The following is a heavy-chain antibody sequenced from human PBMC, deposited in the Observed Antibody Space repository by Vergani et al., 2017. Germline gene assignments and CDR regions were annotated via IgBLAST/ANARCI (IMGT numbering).Heavy chain of an antibody. J-gene: IGHJ4*02. Sequence: EVQLVESGGGLVQPGGSLRLSCAASGFTFSSYWMHWVRHAPGKGLVWVSRINSDGSSTSYADSVKGRFTISRDNAKNTLYLQMNSLSAEHTAVYYCARDPTYRHFDYWGQGTLVTVSS. D-gene: IGHD3-16*02. CDR1: GFTFSSYW. V-gene: IGHV3-74*01. CDR2: INSDGSST. CDR3: ARDPTYRHFDY.